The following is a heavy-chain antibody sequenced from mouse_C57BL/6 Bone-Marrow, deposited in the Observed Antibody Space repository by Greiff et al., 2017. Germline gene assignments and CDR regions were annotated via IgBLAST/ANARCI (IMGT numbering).Heavy chain of an antibody. Sequence: EVQGVESGGGLVKPGGSLKLSCAASGFTFSDYGMHWVRQAPEKGLEWVAYISSGSSTIYYADTVKGRFTISRDNAKNTLFLQMTSLRSEDTAMYYCARDDGYLYYYAMDYWGQGTSVTVSS. CDR1: GFTFSDYG. J-gene: IGHJ4*01. CDR3: ARDDGYLYYYAMDY. D-gene: IGHD2-3*01. CDR2: ISSGSSTI. V-gene: IGHV5-17*01.